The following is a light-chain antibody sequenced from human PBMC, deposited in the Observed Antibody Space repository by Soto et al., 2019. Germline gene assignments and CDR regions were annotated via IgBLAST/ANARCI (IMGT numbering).Light chain of an antibody. CDR3: ISYTSNSTGV. V-gene: IGLV2-14*01. J-gene: IGLJ2*01. CDR2: DVS. Sequence: QSALTQPASVSGSPGQSITISCTGTSSDVGGYNYVSWYQQHPGKAPKLMIYDVSNRPSGISNRFSGSKSGNTASLTISGLQAEDEADYYCISYTSNSTGVFGGGTKLTVL. CDR1: SSDVGGYNY.